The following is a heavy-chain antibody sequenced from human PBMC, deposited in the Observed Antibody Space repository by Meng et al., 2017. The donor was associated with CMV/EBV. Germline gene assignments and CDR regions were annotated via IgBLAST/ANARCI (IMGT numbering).Heavy chain of an antibody. D-gene: IGHD2-8*01. V-gene: IGHV2-5*01. Sequence: SGPTLVKPTQTLTLTCTFSGFSLSTSGVGVGWIRQPPGKALEWLALVYWNGNKRYSPSLKSRLTITKDTSKNQVVLTMTNVDPVDTGTYYCAQSGVAAAMNWFDPWGQGTLVTVSS. J-gene: IGHJ5*02. CDR2: VYWNGNK. CDR1: GFSLSTSGVG. CDR3: AQSGVAAAMNWFDP.